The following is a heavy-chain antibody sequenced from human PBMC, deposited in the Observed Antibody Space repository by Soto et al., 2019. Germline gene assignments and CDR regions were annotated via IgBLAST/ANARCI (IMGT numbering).Heavy chain of an antibody. V-gene: IGHV1-3*01. CDR1: GYTFTSYA. CDR3: ARSASYYYYDSSGHYSMDV. Sequence: QVQLVQSGAEVKKPGASVKVSCKASGYTFTSYAMHWVRQAPGQRLEWMGWINAGNGNTKYSQKFQGRVTITRDTSASTAYMELSSLRSEDTAVYYCARSASYYYYDSSGHYSMDVWGQGTTVTVSS. D-gene: IGHD3-22*01. J-gene: IGHJ6*02. CDR2: INAGNGNT.